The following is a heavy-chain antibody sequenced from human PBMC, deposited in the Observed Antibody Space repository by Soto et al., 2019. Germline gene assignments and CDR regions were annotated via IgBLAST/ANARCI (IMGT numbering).Heavy chain of an antibody. J-gene: IGHJ6*02. V-gene: IGHV1-69*01. Sequence: QVQLVQSGAEVKKPGSSVKVSCKASGGTFSSYAISWVRQAPGQGLEWMGGIIPIFGTANYAQKFQGRVTITADESTSTAYMEVGRLKSGGTGVYYRAGGGVGGYYDYYYGMDVWGQGTTVTVSS. D-gene: IGHD3-10*01. CDR2: IIPIFGTA. CDR3: AGGGVGGYYDYYYGMDV. CDR1: GGTFSSYA.